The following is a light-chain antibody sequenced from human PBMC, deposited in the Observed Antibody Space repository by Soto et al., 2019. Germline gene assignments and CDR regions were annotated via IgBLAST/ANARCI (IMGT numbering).Light chain of an antibody. CDR1: SSDVGGYNY. V-gene: IGLV2-14*01. J-gene: IGLJ2*01. CDR2: DVS. CDR3: TSYTSSSTLVV. Sequence: QSALTQPASVSGSPGQSITISCTGTSSDVGGYNYVSWYQQHPGKAPKLMIYDVSNRPSGVSNRFSGSKSGNTASLTISGLQAEDEADYYCTSYTSSSTLVVLGGGTKLTLL.